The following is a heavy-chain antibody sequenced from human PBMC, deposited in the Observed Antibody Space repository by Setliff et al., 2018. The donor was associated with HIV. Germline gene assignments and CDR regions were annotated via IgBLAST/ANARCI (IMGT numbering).Heavy chain of an antibody. CDR1: GGSIISSTYY. CDR3: ARGTYYNGGHLPLDS. J-gene: IGHJ4*02. CDR2: MYYSGST. V-gene: IGHV4-39*01. Sequence: SETLSLTCTVSGGSIISSTYYWGWTRQPPGKGLEWIGSMYYSGSTYYNPSLKSRVTMSVDTSKKQFSLNVTSVTAADTAVYYCARGTYYNGGHLPLDSWGQGPLVTVSS. D-gene: IGHD2-8*01.